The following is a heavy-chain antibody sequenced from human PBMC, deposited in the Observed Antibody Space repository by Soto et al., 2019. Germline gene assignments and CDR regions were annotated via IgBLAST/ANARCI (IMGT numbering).Heavy chain of an antibody. CDR3: ARECVGRSSFDY. V-gene: IGHV1-69*08. J-gene: IGHJ4*01. CDR2: IIPILVIA. D-gene: IGHD1-26*01. Sequence: VQLVQSGAEGKKPGSSVKVSCKASGGTFSSYTISWVRQAPGQGLEWMGRIIPILVIANYAQKFQGRVTITADKSTSTAYMELSSLRSEDTSVYYCARECVGRSSFDYWGHGPLVTVSS. CDR1: GGTFSSYT.